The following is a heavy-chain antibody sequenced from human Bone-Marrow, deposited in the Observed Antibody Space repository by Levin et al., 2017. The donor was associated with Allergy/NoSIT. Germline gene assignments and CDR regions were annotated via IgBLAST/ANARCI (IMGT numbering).Heavy chain of an antibody. CDR1: GGSISDSY. Sequence: SETLSLTCTVSGGSISDSYWTWIRQSPGEGLEWIGTIYHTGSASYNPSLNSRVTLSVDTSKNQLSLKLTSLTAADTAVYYCARGLAVATPWFDPWGQGTLVAVS. CDR2: IYHTGSA. J-gene: IGHJ5*02. V-gene: IGHV4-59*01. CDR3: ARGLAVATPWFDP. D-gene: IGHD5-12*01.